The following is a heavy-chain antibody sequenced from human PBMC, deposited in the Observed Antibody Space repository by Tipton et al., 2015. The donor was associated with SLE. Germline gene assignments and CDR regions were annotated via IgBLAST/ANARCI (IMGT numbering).Heavy chain of an antibody. Sequence: TLSLTCTVSGGSISSGGYYWSWIRQYPGKGLEWIGYISYSGSTNYNSSLKSRLTISVDTSKNQFSLKLSSVTAADTAIYYCARGSRWFDDFWSGYPLGNWFDPWGQGTLVTVSS. V-gene: IGHV4-31*03. D-gene: IGHD3-3*01. J-gene: IGHJ5*02. CDR2: ISYSGST. CDR1: GGSISSGGYY. CDR3: ARGSRWFDDFWSGYPLGNWFDP.